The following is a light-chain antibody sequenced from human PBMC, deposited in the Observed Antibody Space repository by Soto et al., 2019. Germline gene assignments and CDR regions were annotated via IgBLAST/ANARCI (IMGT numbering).Light chain of an antibody. Sequence: DIQMTQSPSSLSASVGDRVTITCQASQDIYNYLNWYQQKPGKAPKLLIYEASNLKTGVPSRFSGSGSGTDFTFTINSLQPEDIATYYCQQYEDSWTFGQGTKVEFK. V-gene: IGKV1-33*01. CDR2: EAS. J-gene: IGKJ1*01. CDR1: QDIYNY. CDR3: QQYEDSWT.